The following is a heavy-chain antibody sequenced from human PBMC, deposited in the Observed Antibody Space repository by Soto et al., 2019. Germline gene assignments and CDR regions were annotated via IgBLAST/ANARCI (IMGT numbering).Heavy chain of an antibody. CDR2: ISHSGSA. V-gene: IGHV4-31*03. CDR1: GGSIRRGGYY. D-gene: IGHD6-6*01. CDR3: ARDEYGIDP. J-gene: IGHJ5*02. Sequence: SETLSLTCTVSGGSIRRGGYYWSWIRQHPGRGLEWIGYISHSGSAYYNPSLKSRVIISVDTSKNHFSLNLTSVTAADTAVYYCARDEYGIDPWGQGTLVTLSS.